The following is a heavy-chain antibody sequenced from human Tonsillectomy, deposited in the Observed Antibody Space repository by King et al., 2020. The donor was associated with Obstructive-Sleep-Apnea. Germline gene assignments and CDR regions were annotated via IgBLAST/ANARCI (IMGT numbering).Heavy chain of an antibody. D-gene: IGHD3-3*02. CDR3: TSPDHFYFDY. J-gene: IGHJ4*02. V-gene: IGHV3-73*01. Sequence: RFTISRDDSKNTAYLQMNSLKTEDTAVYYCTSPDHFYFDYWGQGTLVSVSS.